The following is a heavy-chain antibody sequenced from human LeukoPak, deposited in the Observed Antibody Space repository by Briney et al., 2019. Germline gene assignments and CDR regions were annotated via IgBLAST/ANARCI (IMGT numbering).Heavy chain of an antibody. J-gene: IGHJ4*02. CDR1: GFTFSRYS. V-gene: IGHV3-48*01. D-gene: IGHD3-3*01. CDR2: ISSSGSTL. Sequence: PGGSLRLSCAASGFTFSRYSMNWVRQAPGKGLEWVSYISSSGSTLYYADSVQGRFTISKDNAKNSLYLQMNSLRAEDTAVYYCAVITIFGVVHWGQGTLVTVSS. CDR3: AVITIFGVVH.